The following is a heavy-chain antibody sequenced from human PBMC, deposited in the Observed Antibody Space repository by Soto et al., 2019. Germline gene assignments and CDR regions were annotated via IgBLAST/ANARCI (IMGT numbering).Heavy chain of an antibody. CDR2: IFYSGST. Sequence: QVQLQESGPGLVKSSETLSLICTVSGGSISRYYWSWIRQPPGKGLEWIGYIFYSGSTNYNPSLKSRVTMSVDTYKNQRSLNLSFVTAADTAVYYCARHASSDSPFDPWGQGTLVTVSS. CDR1: GGSISRYY. V-gene: IGHV4-59*08. D-gene: IGHD6-25*01. CDR3: ARHASSDSPFDP. J-gene: IGHJ5*02.